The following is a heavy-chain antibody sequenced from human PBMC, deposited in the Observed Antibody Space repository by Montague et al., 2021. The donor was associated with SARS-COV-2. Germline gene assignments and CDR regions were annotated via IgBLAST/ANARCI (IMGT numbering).Heavy chain of an antibody. CDR2: IYYSGST. CDR3: ATITLGYCANGVCQPPDY. Sequence: SETLSLTCTVAGGSISSSSYYWVWIRQPPGKGLEWIGRIYYSGSTYYNPSLKSRVTISVNTYKNQFSLKLISVTAADTAVYYCATITLGYCANGVCQPPDYWGQGTLVTVSS. CDR1: GGSISSSSYY. D-gene: IGHD2-8*01. J-gene: IGHJ4*02. V-gene: IGHV4-39*01.